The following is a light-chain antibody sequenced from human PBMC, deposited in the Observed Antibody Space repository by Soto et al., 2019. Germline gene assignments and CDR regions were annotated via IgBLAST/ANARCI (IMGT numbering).Light chain of an antibody. CDR2: DAS. J-gene: IGKJ4*01. CDR3: QLRSDWPPVLT. V-gene: IGKV3-11*01. CDR1: QSVSSY. Sequence: EIVLTQSPATLPLSPGERATLSCRASQSVSSYLAWYQQKPGQAPRRLIYDASNRATGIPARFSGSGPGTDFARTISSLESGNFAGDYVQLRSDWPPVLTLSGGTKVETK.